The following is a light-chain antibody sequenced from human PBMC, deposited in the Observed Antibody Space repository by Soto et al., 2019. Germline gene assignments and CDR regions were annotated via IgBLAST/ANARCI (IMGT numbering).Light chain of an antibody. J-gene: IGKJ4*01. V-gene: IGKV3-20*01. CDR1: QSVTSSY. CDR3: PQYGSSPLT. CDR2: GAS. Sequence: EIVLTQSPGTLSLSPGERATLSCRASQSVTSSYLAWYQQKPGQAPRLLIYGASSRATDIPDRFSGSGSGTDFTLTISRLEPEDFAVYYCPQYGSSPLTFGGGTKGEIK.